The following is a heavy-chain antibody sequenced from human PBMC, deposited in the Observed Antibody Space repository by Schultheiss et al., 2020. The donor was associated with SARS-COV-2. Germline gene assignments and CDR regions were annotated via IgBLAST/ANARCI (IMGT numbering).Heavy chain of an antibody. V-gene: IGHV3-73*01. CDR1: GFTFSNAW. Sequence: GGSLRLSCAASGFTFSNAWMSWVRQAPGKGLEWVGRIKSKANSYATAYAASVKGRFTISRDDSKNTAYLQMNSLKTEDTAVYYCTPRPIAAAVNSIDYWGQGTLVTVSS. D-gene: IGHD6-13*01. J-gene: IGHJ4*02. CDR3: TPRPIAAAVNSIDY. CDR2: IKSKANSYAT.